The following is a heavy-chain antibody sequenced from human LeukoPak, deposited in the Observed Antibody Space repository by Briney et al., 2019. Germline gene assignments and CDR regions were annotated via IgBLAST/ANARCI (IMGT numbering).Heavy chain of an antibody. CDR2: IYTSGST. J-gene: IGHJ4*02. V-gene: IGHV4-4*07. D-gene: IGHD5-24*01. Sequence: PSETLSLTCTVSGGSISSYYWSWIRQPAGKGLEWIGRIYTSGSTNYNPSLKSRVTMSVDTSKNQFSLKLSSVTAADTAVYYCARERDGYKRNIYYFDYWGQGTLVTVSS. CDR1: GGSISSYY. CDR3: ARERDGYKRNIYYFDY.